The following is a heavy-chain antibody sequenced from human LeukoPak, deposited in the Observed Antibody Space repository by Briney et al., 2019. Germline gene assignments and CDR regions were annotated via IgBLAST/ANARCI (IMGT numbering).Heavy chain of an antibody. Sequence: PGGSLRLSCAASGFTFSDHFLDWVRQAPGKGLEWIGRSKNRAHSYITEYAASVQGRFTISRDDSKNSLYLQMPSLKTDDTAMYYCASIRGTFGYWGQGALVTVSS. CDR3: ASIRGTFGY. J-gene: IGHJ4*02. CDR2: SKNRAHSYIT. D-gene: IGHD1-26*01. CDR1: GFTFSDHF. V-gene: IGHV3-72*01.